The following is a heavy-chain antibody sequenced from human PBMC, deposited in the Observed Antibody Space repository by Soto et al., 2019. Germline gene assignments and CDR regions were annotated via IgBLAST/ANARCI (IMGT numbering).Heavy chain of an antibody. V-gene: IGHV4-31*01. CDR2: IYYSGST. J-gene: IGHJ5*02. Sequence: QVQLQESGPGLVKPSQTLSLTCTVSGGSISSGGYYWSWIRQHPGKGLEWIGYIYYSGSTYYNPALKXXVXIXXDTSKNQFSLKLSSVTAADTAVYYCARDRQGWFDPWGQGTLVTVSS. CDR1: GGSISSGGYY. CDR3: ARDRQGWFDP.